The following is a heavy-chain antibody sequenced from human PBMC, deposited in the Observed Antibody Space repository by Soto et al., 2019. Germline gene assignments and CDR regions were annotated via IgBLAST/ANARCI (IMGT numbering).Heavy chain of an antibody. Sequence: SETLSLTCAVSGGSISSGGYSWSWIRQPPGKGLEWIGYIYHSGSTYYNPSLKSRVTISVDRSKNQFSLKLSSVTAADTAVYYCARVSLGSGSDLDYWGQGTLVTVSS. V-gene: IGHV4-30-2*01. J-gene: IGHJ4*02. D-gene: IGHD3-10*01. CDR3: ARVSLGSGSDLDY. CDR2: IYHSGST. CDR1: GGSISSGGYS.